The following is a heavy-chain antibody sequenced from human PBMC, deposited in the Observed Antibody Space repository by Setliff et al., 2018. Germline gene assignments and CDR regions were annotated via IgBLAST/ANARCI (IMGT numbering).Heavy chain of an antibody. J-gene: IGHJ5*02. D-gene: IGHD1-26*01. CDR2: INPNSGDT. CDR3: VRSGKFGMRFWFDQ. Sequence: ASVKVSCKASGNRFTDYFLHWVRQAPGQGLEWMGRINPNSGDTHSAQKFQGRVTMTRDTSINTAYMELSSLTSDDTAFYYCVRSGKFGMRFWFDQWGLGTLVTVSS. CDR1: GNRFTDYF. V-gene: IGHV1-2*06.